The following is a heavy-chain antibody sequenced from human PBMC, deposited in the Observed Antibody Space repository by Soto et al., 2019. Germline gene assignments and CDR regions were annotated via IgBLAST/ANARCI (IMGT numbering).Heavy chain of an antibody. CDR2: INTDGSNT. Sequence: GSLRLSCAASGFTFTYAYMSWVRHAPGKGLVWVSHINTDGSNTNYADSVKGRFTISRDNAKSTLFLQMNSLRDEDTAVYYCAREFRSGGNCYTYYFDPWGQGTPVTVPS. V-gene: IGHV3-74*01. CDR1: GFTFTYAY. J-gene: IGHJ5*02. D-gene: IGHD2-15*01. CDR3: AREFRSGGNCYTYYFDP.